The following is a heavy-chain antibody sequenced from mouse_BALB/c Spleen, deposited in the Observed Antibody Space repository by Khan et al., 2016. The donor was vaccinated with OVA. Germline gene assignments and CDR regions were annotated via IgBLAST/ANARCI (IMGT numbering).Heavy chain of an antibody. CDR3: ASSNYYGSGLYAMDD. CDR2: IGPGSGNT. CDR1: GYTFTSYW. Sequence: DLVKPGASVKLSCKASGYTFTSYWINWIKQRPGQGLEWVGHIGPGSGNTYYNELFNGKATLTVDTSSRTAYIQLSSLSSDDSAVFFGASSNYYGSGLYAMDDWGQGTSVTVSS. J-gene: IGHJ4*01. V-gene: IGHV1S41*01. D-gene: IGHD1-1*01.